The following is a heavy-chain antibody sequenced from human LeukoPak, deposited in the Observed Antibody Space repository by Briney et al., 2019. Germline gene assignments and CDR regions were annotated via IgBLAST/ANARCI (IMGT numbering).Heavy chain of an antibody. CDR2: IHHRGST. D-gene: IGHD6-13*01. V-gene: IGHV4-59*01. Sequence: SETLSLTCTVSGGSISSNYWTWIRQPPGKGLGWIGYIHHRGSTYYNPSLTSRVTISVDTSKNQFSLKLSSVTAADTAVFYCARGTQYSSSWYYFDYWGQGILVTVSS. CDR3: ARGTQYSSSWYYFDY. CDR1: GGSISSNY. J-gene: IGHJ4*02.